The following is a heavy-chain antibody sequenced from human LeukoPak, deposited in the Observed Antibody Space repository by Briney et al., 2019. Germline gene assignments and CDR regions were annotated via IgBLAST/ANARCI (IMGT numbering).Heavy chain of an antibody. V-gene: IGHV3-23*01. CDR2: IGGRGGST. Sequence: GGSLRLSCAASGFTVSSNYMSWVRQAPGKGPEWVSAIGGRGGSTYYADSLGGRFTISRDNSKDMVYLQMNSLEVEDTATYYCGKEGGAWGQGTKVTVSS. J-gene: IGHJ5*02. CDR3: GKEGGA. CDR1: GFTVSSNY. D-gene: IGHD3-16*01.